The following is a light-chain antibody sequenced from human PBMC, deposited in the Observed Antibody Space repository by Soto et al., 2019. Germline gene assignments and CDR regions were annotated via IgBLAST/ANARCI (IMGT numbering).Light chain of an antibody. CDR1: QSVNRY. CDR3: QHRSIWPVS. J-gene: IGKJ5*01. CDR2: DAS. Sequence: EVVVTQSPGTLSLSPGERCTLSCSASQSVNRYLAWYQQKPGLAPRLLIYDASSRATGIPARFSGSGSGTDFTLTITGLEPEDFAVYYCQHRSIWPVSFGQGTRLEIK. V-gene: IGKV3-11*01.